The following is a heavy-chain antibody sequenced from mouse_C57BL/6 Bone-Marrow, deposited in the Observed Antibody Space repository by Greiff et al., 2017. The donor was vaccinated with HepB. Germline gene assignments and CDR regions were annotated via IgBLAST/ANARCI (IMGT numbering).Heavy chain of an antibody. J-gene: IGHJ3*01. CDR1: GFTFSDYY. D-gene: IGHD1-1*01. Sequence: DVKLVESGGGLVQPGGSLKLSCAASGFTFSDYYMYWVRQTPEKRLEWVAYISNGGGSTYYPDTVKGRFTISRDNAKNTLYLQMSRLKSEDTAMYYCAKPDYGSSPAWFAYWGQGTLVTVSA. CDR3: AKPDYGSSPAWFAY. V-gene: IGHV5-12*01. CDR2: ISNGGGST.